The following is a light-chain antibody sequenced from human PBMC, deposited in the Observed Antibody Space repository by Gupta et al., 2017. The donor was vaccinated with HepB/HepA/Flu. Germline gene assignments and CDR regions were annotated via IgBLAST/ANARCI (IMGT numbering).Light chain of an antibody. Sequence: HSALTPPPSVSGSPGQSSTIFCTGTSSDVVGYNYVSWYQQHPGKAPKLIIYDVRERPSGVPDRCSGSKSGITAALTIYRLQAEDEADYYCGSYEANQIFGVVFGGGTKLTVL. CDR2: DVR. CDR3: GSYEANQIFGVV. V-gene: IGLV2-11*01. J-gene: IGLJ2*01. CDR1: SSDVVGYNY.